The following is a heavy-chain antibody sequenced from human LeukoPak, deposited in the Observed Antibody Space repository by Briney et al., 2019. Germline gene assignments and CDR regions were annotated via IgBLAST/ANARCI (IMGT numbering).Heavy chain of an antibody. CDR1: GLTFGEYA. D-gene: IGHD3-22*01. CDR3: LYYYDSSGYYLPDR. CDR2: IRSKAYGGTT. V-gene: IGHV3-49*04. J-gene: IGHJ5*02. Sequence: GGSLRLSCTASGLTFGEYAMSWVRQAPGKGLEWVGVIRSKAYGGTTEYAASVKGRFTISRDDSKSIAYLQMNSLKSEDTAVYHCLYYYDSSGYYLPDRWGQGTLVTVSS.